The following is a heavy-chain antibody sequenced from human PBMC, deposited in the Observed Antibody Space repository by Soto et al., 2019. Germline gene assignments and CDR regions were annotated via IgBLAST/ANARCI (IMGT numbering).Heavy chain of an antibody. J-gene: IGHJ6*02. D-gene: IGHD3-10*01. V-gene: IGHV3-48*01. CDR1: GFTFSSYS. Sequence: PGGSLRLSCAASGFTFSSYSMNWVRQAPGKGLEWVSYISSSSSTIYYADSVKGRFTISRDNAKNSLYLQMNSLRAEDTAVYYCARDLRLSLDRMVRGVIRYGMDVWGQGTTVTVSS. CDR2: ISSSSSTI. CDR3: ARDLRLSLDRMVRGVIRYGMDV.